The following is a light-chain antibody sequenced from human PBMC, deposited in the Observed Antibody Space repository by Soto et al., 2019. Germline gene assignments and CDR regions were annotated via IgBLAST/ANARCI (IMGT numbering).Light chain of an antibody. CDR3: CSYVGRNTYV. CDR1: SSDVGGYNY. Sequence: QSALTQPRSASGSPGQSITISCTGTSSDVGGYNYVSWYQQHPAKAPKRIIFDVSKRPSGVPNRFSGSKSGNTASLTISGLRAEDEAAYYCCSYVGRNTYVFGTGTKLTVL. CDR2: DVS. J-gene: IGLJ1*01. V-gene: IGLV2-11*01.